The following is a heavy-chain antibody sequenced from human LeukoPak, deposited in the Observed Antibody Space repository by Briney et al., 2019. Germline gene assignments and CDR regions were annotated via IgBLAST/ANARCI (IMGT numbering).Heavy chain of an antibody. J-gene: IGHJ4*02. CDR2: IKQDGSEK. CDR3: AKDMWSSWYGVDY. D-gene: IGHD6-13*01. V-gene: IGHV3-7*03. CDR1: GFTFSSYW. Sequence: GGSLRLSCAASGFTFSSYWMSWVRQAPGKGLEWVANIKQDGSEKYYVDSVKGRFTISRDNAKNSLYLQMNSLRAEDTALYYCAKDMWSSWYGVDYWGQGTLVTVSS.